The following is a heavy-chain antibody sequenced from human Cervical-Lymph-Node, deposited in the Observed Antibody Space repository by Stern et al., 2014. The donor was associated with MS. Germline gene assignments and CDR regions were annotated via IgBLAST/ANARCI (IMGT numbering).Heavy chain of an antibody. Sequence: VQLLESGAEVKKPGSSVKVSCKASGGTFSSYAISWVRQAPGQGLEWMGAIIPIFGLGNYAQKFQSRVTITADKSTSTAYMELSSLRSEETAVYYCARDSLATSDAFDIWGQGTMVTVSS. V-gene: IGHV1-69*17. J-gene: IGHJ3*02. CDR1: GGTFSSYA. D-gene: IGHD5-12*01. CDR2: IIPIFGLG. CDR3: ARDSLATSDAFDI.